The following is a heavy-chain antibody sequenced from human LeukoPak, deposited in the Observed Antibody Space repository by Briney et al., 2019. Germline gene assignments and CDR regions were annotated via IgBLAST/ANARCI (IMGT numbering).Heavy chain of an antibody. CDR3: ARIMSSGWYLDAFDI. CDR1: GGSISSYY. J-gene: IGHJ3*02. CDR2: IYYSGST. V-gene: IGHV4-59*01. D-gene: IGHD6-19*01. Sequence: SETLSLTCTVSGGSISSYYWSWIRQPPGKGLEWIGYIYYSGSTNYNPSLKSRVTISVDTSKNQFSLKLSSVTAADTAVYYCARIMSSGWYLDAFDIWSQGTMVTVSS.